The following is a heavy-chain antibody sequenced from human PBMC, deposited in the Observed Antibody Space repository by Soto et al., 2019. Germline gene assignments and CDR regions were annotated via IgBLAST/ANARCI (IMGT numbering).Heavy chain of an antibody. D-gene: IGHD3-22*01. Sequence: QVQLVQSGAEVKKPGSSVKVSCKASGGTFSSFVISWVRQAPGQGLEWMGRIIPSIGIINYAQKFQGRVTITAXTSXSTAYMELSSLRSDDTAVYYCAREGDMKFHSDSSDEPGYWGQGTLVTVSS. J-gene: IGHJ4*02. CDR1: GGTFSSFV. CDR2: IIPSIGII. CDR3: AREGDMKFHSDSSDEPGY. V-gene: IGHV1-69*04.